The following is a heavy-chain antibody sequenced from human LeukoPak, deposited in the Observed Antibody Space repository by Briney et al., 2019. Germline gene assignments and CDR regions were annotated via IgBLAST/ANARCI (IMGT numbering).Heavy chain of an antibody. D-gene: IGHD3-10*01. V-gene: IGHV3-66*02. CDR2: IYSGGST. J-gene: IGHJ4*02. Sequence: QPEGSLRLSCAASGFTVSSNYMSWVRQAPGKGLEWVSVIYSGGSTYYADSVKGRFTISRDNSKNTLYPQMNSLRAEDTAVYYCARGMVRGVIDFLDYWGQGTLVTVSS. CDR3: ARGMVRGVIDFLDY. CDR1: GFTVSSNY.